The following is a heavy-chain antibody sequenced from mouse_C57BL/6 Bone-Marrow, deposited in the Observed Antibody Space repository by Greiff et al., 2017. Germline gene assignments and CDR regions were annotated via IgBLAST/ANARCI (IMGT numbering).Heavy chain of an antibody. Sequence: DVHLVESGGGLVKPGGSLKLSCAASGFTFSDYGMHWVRQAPEKGLEWVAYISSGGSTIYYADTVKGRFTISRDNAKNTLFLQMTSLRSEDTAMYYCAKPYFDYWGQGTTLTVSS. V-gene: IGHV5-17*01. D-gene: IGHD6-1*01. CDR1: GFTFSDYG. J-gene: IGHJ2*01. CDR2: ISSGGSTI. CDR3: AKPYFDY.